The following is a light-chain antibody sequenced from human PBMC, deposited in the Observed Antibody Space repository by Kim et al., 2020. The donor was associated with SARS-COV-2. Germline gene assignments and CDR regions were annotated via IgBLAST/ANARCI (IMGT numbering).Light chain of an antibody. CDR3: QQYDTSPPAYT. CDR2: GAS. CDR1: QSVSSNY. Sequence: EIVLTQSPGTLSLSPGERATLSCRASQSVSSNYLAWYQQRPGQAPRLLIYGASSRATGIPDRFSGSGSGTDFTFTISRLEPEDFAVYYCQQYDTSPPAYTFGQGTKLEI. V-gene: IGKV3-20*01. J-gene: IGKJ2*01.